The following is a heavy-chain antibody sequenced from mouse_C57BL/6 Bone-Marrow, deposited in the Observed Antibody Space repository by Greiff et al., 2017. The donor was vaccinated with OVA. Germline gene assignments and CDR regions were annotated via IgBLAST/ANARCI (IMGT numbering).Heavy chain of an antibody. Sequence: VQLQQSGPELVKPGASVKISCKASGYTFTDYYMNWVKQSHGKSLEWIGDINPNNGGTSYNQKFKGKATLTVDKSSSTAYMELRSLTSEDSAVYYCARSATMVTTDYWGQGTSVTVSS. D-gene: IGHD2-2*01. CDR3: ARSATMVTTDY. CDR1: GYTFTDYY. J-gene: IGHJ4*01. V-gene: IGHV1-26*01. CDR2: INPNNGGT.